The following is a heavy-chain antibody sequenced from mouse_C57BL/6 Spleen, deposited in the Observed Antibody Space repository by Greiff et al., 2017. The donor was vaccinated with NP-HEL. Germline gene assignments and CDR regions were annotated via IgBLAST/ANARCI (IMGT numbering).Heavy chain of an antibody. CDR3: ARSFYYGSSLYYAMDY. CDR2: IYPGDGDT. Sequence: VQGVESGAELVKPGASVKISCKASGYAFSSYWMNWVKQRPGKGLEWIGQIYPGDGDTNYNGKFKGKATLTADKSSSTAYMQLSSLTSEDSAVYFCARSFYYGSSLYYAMDYWGQGTSVTVSS. CDR1: GYAFSSYW. J-gene: IGHJ4*01. D-gene: IGHD1-1*01. V-gene: IGHV1-80*01.